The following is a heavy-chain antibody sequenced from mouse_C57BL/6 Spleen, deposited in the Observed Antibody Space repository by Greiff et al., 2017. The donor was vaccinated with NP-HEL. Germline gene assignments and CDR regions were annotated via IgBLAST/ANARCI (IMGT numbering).Heavy chain of an antibody. V-gene: IGHV1-80*01. D-gene: IGHD1-1*01. CDR2: IYPGDGDT. CDR1: GYAFSSYW. CDR3: AREPPYYGSSPYFDY. Sequence: LQESGAELVKPGASVKISCKASGYAFSSYWMNWVKQRPGKGLEWIGQIYPGDGDTNYNGKCKGKATLTADKSSSTAYMQLSSLTSEDSAVYFCAREPPYYGSSPYFDYWGQGTTLTVSS. J-gene: IGHJ2*01.